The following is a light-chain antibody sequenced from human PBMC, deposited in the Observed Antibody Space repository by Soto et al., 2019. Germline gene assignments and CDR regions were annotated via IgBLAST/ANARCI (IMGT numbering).Light chain of an antibody. V-gene: IGLV1-44*01. CDR2: TNN. CDR1: SSNIETNT. CDR3: AAWDDSLNGWV. J-gene: IGLJ3*02. Sequence: QSVLTQPPSASGTPGQRVTLSCSGSSSNIETNTVSWYQQLPGTAPKLPIYTNNQRPSGVPDRFSGSKSGTSASLAISGLQSEDEADYYCAAWDDSLNGWVFGGGTKVTVL.